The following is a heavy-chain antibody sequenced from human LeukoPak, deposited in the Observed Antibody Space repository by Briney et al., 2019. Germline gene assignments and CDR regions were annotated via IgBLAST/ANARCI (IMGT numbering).Heavy chain of an antibody. J-gene: IGHJ4*02. CDR1: GGSISGSFYY. Sequence: PSETLSLTCTVSGGSISGSFYYWGWIRQPPGKGLEWIGSIYYSGSTYYNPSLKSRVTISVDTSKNQFSLNLSSVTAADTAVYYCARAGDGYNFTPGTDYWGQGTLVTVSS. CDR2: IYYSGST. V-gene: IGHV4-39*01. CDR3: ARAGDGYNFTPGTDY. D-gene: IGHD5-24*01.